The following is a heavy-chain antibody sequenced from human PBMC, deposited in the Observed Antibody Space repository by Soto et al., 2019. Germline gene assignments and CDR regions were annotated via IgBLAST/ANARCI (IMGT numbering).Heavy chain of an antibody. CDR2: FGTSRKYI. CDR3: VRDRDWAFDV. J-gene: IGHJ3*01. CDR1: GYSLSDYS. Sequence: GWSLRLSCVASGYSLSDYSMNWVRQAPGKGLEWVSYFGTSRKYIYYSDSVRGRFTISRDDAKNSLYLQLNSLRDEDTAIYYCVRDRDWAFDVWGQGTMVTVSS. V-gene: IGHV3-48*02. D-gene: IGHD3-9*01.